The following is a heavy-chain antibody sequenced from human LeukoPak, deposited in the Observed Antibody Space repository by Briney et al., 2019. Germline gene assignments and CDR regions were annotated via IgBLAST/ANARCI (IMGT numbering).Heavy chain of an antibody. J-gene: IGHJ6*02. Sequence: PSETLSLTCTVSGGSISSGDYYWSWIRQPPGKGLEWIGYIYYSGSTYYNPSLKSRVTISVDTSKNQFSLKLSSVTAADTAVYYCARAKAGVGYGMDVWGQGTTVTVSS. D-gene: IGHD3-10*01. CDR2: IYYSGST. V-gene: IGHV4-30-4*01. CDR3: ARAKAGVGYGMDV. CDR1: GGSISSGDYY.